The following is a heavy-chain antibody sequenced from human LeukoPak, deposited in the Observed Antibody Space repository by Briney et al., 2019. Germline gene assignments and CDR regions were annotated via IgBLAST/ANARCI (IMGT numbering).Heavy chain of an antibody. CDR2: IDPSDSYT. CDR1: GYSFTSSW. Sequence: GESLKISCKGSGYSFTSSWINWVRQMPGKGLEWMGRIDPSDSYTNYSPSFKGLVTISADKCISTTYLQWSSMKASDTAMYCCARLDGLAYWGQGTLVTVSS. D-gene: IGHD1-1*01. V-gene: IGHV5-10-1*01. J-gene: IGHJ4*02. CDR3: ARLDGLAY.